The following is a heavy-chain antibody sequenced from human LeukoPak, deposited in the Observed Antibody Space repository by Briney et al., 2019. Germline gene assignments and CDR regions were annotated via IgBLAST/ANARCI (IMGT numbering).Heavy chain of an antibody. V-gene: IGHV3-23*01. J-gene: IGHJ4*02. CDR3: AKLESSSGWYGGFDC. CDR1: GFTFSSHA. D-gene: IGHD6-19*01. CDR2: ISGSGGST. Sequence: GGSLRLSCAASGFTFSSHAMNWVRQAPGKGLEWVSAISGSGGSTYYADSVKGRFTISRDNSKNTLYLQMNSLRAEDTAVYYCAKLESSSGWYGGFDCWGQGPLVTVSS.